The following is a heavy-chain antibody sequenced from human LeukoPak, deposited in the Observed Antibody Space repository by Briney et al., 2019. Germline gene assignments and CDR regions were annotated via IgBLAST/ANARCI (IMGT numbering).Heavy chain of an antibody. CDR2: ISYDGSNK. Sequence: GGSLRLSCAASGFTFSSYAMHWVRQAPGKGLEWVAVISYDGSNKYYADSVKGRFTISRDNSKNTLYLQMNSLRAEDTAVYYCASGGSGSYFYWGQGTLVTVSS. CDR3: ASGGSGSYFY. J-gene: IGHJ4*02. V-gene: IGHV3-30*04. CDR1: GFTFSSYA. D-gene: IGHD3-10*01.